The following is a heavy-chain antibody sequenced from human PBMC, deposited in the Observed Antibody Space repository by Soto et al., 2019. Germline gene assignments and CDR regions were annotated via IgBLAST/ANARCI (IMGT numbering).Heavy chain of an antibody. V-gene: IGHV1-18*04. CDR1: GYTFTSYA. J-gene: IGHJ4*02. D-gene: IGHD3-10*01. Sequence: QVQLVQSGAEVKKPGASVRVACKPSGYTFTSYAITWVRQAPGQGLQWMGWIDPFTGDTTYSQNFQGRVIMTTDTSTSTADMELRSLRSDDAAVYFCARGLVRAVITHSVYCGQGTLVTVSS. CDR3: ARGLVRAVITHSVY. CDR2: IDPFTGDT.